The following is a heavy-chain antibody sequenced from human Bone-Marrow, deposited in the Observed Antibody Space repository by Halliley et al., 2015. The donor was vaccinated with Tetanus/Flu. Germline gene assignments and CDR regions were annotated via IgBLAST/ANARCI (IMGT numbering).Heavy chain of an antibody. V-gene: IGHV5-10-1*01. CDR2: IDPSDSYT. Sequence: KGLEWMGRIDPSDSYTNYNPSFQGHVTMSVDKSINTAYLQWSSLKASDTAIYYCARRRGYTLEYWGQGSLVTVSS. J-gene: IGHJ4*02. CDR3: ARRRGYTLEY. D-gene: IGHD2-2*02.